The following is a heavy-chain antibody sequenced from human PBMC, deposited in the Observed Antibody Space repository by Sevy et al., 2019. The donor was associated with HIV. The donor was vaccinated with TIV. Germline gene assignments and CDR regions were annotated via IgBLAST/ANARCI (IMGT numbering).Heavy chain of an antibody. CDR3: AGRKVGDFWSGSIRGPWAGGPLFDY. V-gene: IGHV3-23*01. J-gene: IGHJ4*02. CDR2: ISHSGDST. CDR1: GFTFSSYA. D-gene: IGHD3-3*01. Sequence: GGSLRLSCTSSGFTFSSYAMNWVRQAPGKGLEWVSTISHSGDSTYYADSVKRRFTISRDNSENTLYPQMNSLRAEDTALYYWAGRKVGDFWSGSIRGPWAGGPLFDYWGQGTLVTVSS.